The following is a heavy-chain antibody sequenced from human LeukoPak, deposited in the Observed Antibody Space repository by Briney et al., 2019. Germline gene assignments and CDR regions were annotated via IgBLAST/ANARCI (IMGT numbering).Heavy chain of an antibody. J-gene: IGHJ4*02. CDR2: IKEDGSDQ. V-gene: IGHV3-7*01. CDR3: ARGIRWRAGGVMRCYFDY. D-gene: IGHD2-8*02. CDR1: GFTFSSYA. Sequence: GGSLRLSCAASGFTFSSYAMSWVRQAPEKGLEWVANIKEDGSDQYYLDSVKGRFTISRDNAKNSLYLQMNSLRAEDSAVYYCARGIRWRAGGVMRCYFDYWGQGNLVTVSS.